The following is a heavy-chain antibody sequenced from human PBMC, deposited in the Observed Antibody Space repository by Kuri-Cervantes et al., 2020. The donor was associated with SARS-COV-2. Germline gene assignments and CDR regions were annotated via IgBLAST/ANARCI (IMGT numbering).Heavy chain of an antibody. V-gene: IGHV3-33*06. CDR2: IWYDGSNK. D-gene: IGHD2-2*01. CDR3: AKLLPAAREYYFDY. CDR1: GLTFSSYG. Sequence: GGSLRLSCAASGLTFSSYGMHWVRQAPGKGLEWVAVIWYDGSNKYYADSVKGRFTISRDNSKNTLYLQMNSLRAEDTAVYYCAKLLPAAREYYFDYWGQGTLVTVSS. J-gene: IGHJ4*02.